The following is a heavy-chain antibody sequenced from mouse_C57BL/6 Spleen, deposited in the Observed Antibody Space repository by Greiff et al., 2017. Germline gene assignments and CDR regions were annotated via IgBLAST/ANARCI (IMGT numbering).Heavy chain of an antibody. Sequence: VQLQQSGAELVRPGASVKLSCTASGFNIKDDYMHWVQQRPEQGLEWIGWIDPENGDTDYASKFQGKATITADTSSNTAYLQLSSLTSEDTAVYDCTTGYGNYGYFDVWGTGTTVTVSS. J-gene: IGHJ1*03. CDR1: GFNIKDDY. CDR3: TTGYGNYGYFDV. CDR2: IDPENGDT. D-gene: IGHD2-1*01. V-gene: IGHV14-4*01.